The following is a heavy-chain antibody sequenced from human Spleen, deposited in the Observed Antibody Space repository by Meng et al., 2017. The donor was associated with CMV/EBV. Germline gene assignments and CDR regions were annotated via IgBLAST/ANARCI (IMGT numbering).Heavy chain of an antibody. J-gene: IGHJ5*02. CDR3: ARGPPRGYNWFDP. Sequence: AFGFIFDDYGMSWVRQAPGKGLEWVSGVSWNGGGTGYADSVKGRFTISRDNSKNTLYLQMNSLRAEDTAVYYCARGPPRGYNWFDPWGQGTLVTVSS. V-gene: IGHV3-20*03. D-gene: IGHD1-26*01. CDR1: GFIFDDYG. CDR2: VSWNGGGT.